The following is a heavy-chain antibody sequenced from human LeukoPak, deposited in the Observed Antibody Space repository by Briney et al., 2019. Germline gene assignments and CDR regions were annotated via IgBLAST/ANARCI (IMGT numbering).Heavy chain of an antibody. J-gene: IGHJ5*02. CDR3: TIDAPDYCGGDICCSGVSNGGLDP. CDR2: IISDGGIT. CDR1: GFTFSSYS. Sequence: GGSLRLSCAASGFTFSSYSMHWVRQAPGKGLEYVSTIISDGGITYYANSVKGRFTISRDNSKNMLYLQMGRLSAEDVAVYYCTIDAPDYCGGDICCSGVSNGGLDPWGQGTLVTVSS. V-gene: IGHV3-64*01. D-gene: IGHD2-15*01.